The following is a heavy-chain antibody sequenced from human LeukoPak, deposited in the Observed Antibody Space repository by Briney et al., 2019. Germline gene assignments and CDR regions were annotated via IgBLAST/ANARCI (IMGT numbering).Heavy chain of an antibody. V-gene: IGHV3-53*01. J-gene: IGHJ5*01. D-gene: IGHD2-2*01. CDR2: IYDDGNT. CDR3: ARMIGYCTSIGCFAGIVSQKFDS. CDR1: GFTVNSNY. Sequence: QTGGSLRLSCAASGFTVNSNYMSWVRQAPGKGLEWLSVIYDDGNTYYADSVRGRFTISRDISKNTLSLQMNSLRAEDTAVYYCARMIGYCTSIGCFAGIVSQKFDSWGQGTVVTVSS.